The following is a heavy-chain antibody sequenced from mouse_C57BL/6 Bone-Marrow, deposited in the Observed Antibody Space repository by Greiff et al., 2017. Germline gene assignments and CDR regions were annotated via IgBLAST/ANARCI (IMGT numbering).Heavy chain of an antibody. CDR2: IYPGSGNT. Sequence: QVQLKQSGAELVRPGASVKLSCKASGYTFTDYYINWVKQRPGQGLEWIARIYPGSGNTYYNEKFKGKATLTAEKSSSTAYMQLSSLTSEDSAVYFCAREKDGYWGQGTLVTVSA. J-gene: IGHJ3*02. CDR3: AREKDGY. CDR1: GYTFTDYY. V-gene: IGHV1-76*01.